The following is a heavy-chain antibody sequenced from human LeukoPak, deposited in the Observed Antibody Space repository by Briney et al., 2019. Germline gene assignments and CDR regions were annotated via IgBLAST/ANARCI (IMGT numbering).Heavy chain of an antibody. D-gene: IGHD6-19*01. CDR3: ARDASSVRIKDAFDI. J-gene: IGHJ3*02. CDR1: GYTFTGYY. CDR2: INPNSGGT. V-gene: IGHV1-2*02. Sequence: ASVKVSCKASGYTFTGYYMHWVRQAPGQGLEWMGWINPNSGGTNYAQKFQGRFTMTRDTSISTAYMELRRLRSDDTAVYYCARDASSVRIKDAFDIWGQGTMVPVSS.